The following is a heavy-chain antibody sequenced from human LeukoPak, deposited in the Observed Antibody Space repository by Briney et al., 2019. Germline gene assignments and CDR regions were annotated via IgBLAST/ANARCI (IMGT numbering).Heavy chain of an antibody. CDR1: GFTFSRYW. D-gene: IGHD6-19*01. J-gene: IGHJ4*02. Sequence: GGSLRLSCVVSGFTFSRYWMSWVRQAPGKGLEWVAIIKQDGSEKYYVDSVKDRFTISRDNAKNSLFLQMDSLRAEDTAVYYCARDWLALAGTTDRLDFWGQGTLVTVSS. CDR3: ARDWLALAGTTDRLDF. CDR2: IKQDGSEK. V-gene: IGHV3-7*01.